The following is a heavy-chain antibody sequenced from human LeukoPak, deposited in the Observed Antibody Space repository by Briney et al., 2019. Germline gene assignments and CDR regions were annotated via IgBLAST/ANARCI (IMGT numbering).Heavy chain of an antibody. CDR2: IIPILGIA. V-gene: IGHV1-69*04. D-gene: IGHD6-25*01. CDR1: GGTFSSYA. CDR3: ARKYSSGYDAFDI. J-gene: IGHJ3*02. Sequence: PVKVSCKASGGTFSSYAISWVRQAPGQGLEWMGRIIPILGIANYAQKFQGRVTITADKSTSTAYMELSSLRSEDTAVYYCARKYSSGYDAFDIWGQGTMVTVSS.